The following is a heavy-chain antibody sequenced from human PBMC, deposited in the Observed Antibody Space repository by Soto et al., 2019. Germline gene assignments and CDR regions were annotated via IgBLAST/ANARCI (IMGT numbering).Heavy chain of an antibody. J-gene: IGHJ4*02. D-gene: IGHD3-22*01. Sequence: QVQLVQSGAEVKKPGSSVKVSCKASGGTFSSYAISWVRQAPGQGLEWMGGIIPIFGTANYAQKFQGRVTITADESTSTAYMELSSLRSEDTAVYYCASKAADSSGYQLDYWGQGTLVTVSS. V-gene: IGHV1-69*12. CDR1: GGTFSSYA. CDR2: IIPIFGTA. CDR3: ASKAADSSGYQLDY.